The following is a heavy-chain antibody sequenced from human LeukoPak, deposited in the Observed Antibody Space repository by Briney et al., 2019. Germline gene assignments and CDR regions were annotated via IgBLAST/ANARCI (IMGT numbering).Heavy chain of an antibody. Sequence: GGSLRLSCAASGFTSSSYAMSWVRQAPGKGLEWVSTITGGGSTTYYADSVKGRFTISRDNSKNTLYLQMNSLRAEDTALYYCARESPVAATGRSWFDSWGQGTLVTVSS. CDR1: GFTSSSYA. V-gene: IGHV3-23*01. D-gene: IGHD6-13*01. J-gene: IGHJ5*01. CDR2: ITGGGSTT. CDR3: ARESPVAATGRSWFDS.